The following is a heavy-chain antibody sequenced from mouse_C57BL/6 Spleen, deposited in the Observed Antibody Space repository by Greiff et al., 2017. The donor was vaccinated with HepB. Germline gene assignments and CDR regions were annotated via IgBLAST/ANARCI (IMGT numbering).Heavy chain of an antibody. Sequence: QVQLQQPGAELVKPGASVKLSCKASGYTFTSYWMQWVKQRPGQGLEWIGEIDPSDSYTNYNQKFKGKATLTVDTSSSTAYMQLSSLTSEDSAVYYCARRRDGSSHYYAMDYWGQGTSVTVSS. CDR1: GYTFTSYW. V-gene: IGHV1-50*01. D-gene: IGHD1-1*01. CDR3: ARRRDGSSHYYAMDY. CDR2: IDPSDSYT. J-gene: IGHJ4*01.